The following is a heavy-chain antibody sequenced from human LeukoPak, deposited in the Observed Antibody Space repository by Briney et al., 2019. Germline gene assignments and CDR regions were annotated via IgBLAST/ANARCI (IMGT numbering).Heavy chain of an antibody. V-gene: IGHV4-34*01. D-gene: IGHD5-24*01. CDR1: GGSFSGYY. Sequence: PSETLSLTCAVYGGSFSGYYWSWIRQPPGKGLEWIGEINHSGSTNYNPSLKSRVTISVDTSKNQFSLKLSSVTAADTAVYYCARQRWSDAFDIWGKGTTVTISS. CDR2: INHSGST. J-gene: IGHJ3*02. CDR3: ARQRWSDAFDI.